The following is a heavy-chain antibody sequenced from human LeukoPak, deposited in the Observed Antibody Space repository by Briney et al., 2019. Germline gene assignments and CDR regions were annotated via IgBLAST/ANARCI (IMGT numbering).Heavy chain of an antibody. CDR1: GFTFSNAW. V-gene: IGHV3-15*01. CDR2: IKSKTDGGTT. CDR3: TTDIVSGWYSAIKYYFDY. Sequence: GGSLRLSCAASGFTFSNAWMSWVRQAPGKGLEWVGRIKSKTDGGTTDYAAPVKGRFTISRDDSKNTLYLQMNSLKTEDTAVYYCTTDIVSGWYSAIKYYFDYWGKGTLVTVSS. D-gene: IGHD6-19*01. J-gene: IGHJ4*02.